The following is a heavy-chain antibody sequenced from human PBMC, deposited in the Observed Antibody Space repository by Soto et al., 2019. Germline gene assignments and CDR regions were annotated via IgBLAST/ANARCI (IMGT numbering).Heavy chain of an antibody. Sequence: QLVETGGGLIQPGGSLRLSCAASGLTVSSNYMSWVRQAPGKGLEWVSSIYSGGNTYYADSVKGRFTISRDNSKNTVYLQMNSLRVEDTAVYYCARDGYSSNWFVAWGQGTLVTVSS. D-gene: IGHD5-12*01. CDR1: GLTVSSNY. J-gene: IGHJ5*02. CDR3: ARDGYSSNWFVA. V-gene: IGHV3-53*02. CDR2: IYSGGNT.